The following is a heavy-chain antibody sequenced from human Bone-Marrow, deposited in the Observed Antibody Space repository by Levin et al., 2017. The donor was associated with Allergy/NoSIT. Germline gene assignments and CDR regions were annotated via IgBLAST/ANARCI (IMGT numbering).Heavy chain of an antibody. J-gene: IGHJ2*01. CDR2: ISSDGNNE. CDR1: GFTFTNYG. Sequence: PGGSLRLSCAASGFTFTNYGIHWVRQAPGKGLEWLIVISSDGNNEYYADSMKGRFAISRDNSKNMVYLQMNTLRAEDTAVYFCARDRALYGLNFFFDVWGRGTLVTVSS. V-gene: IGHV3-30*03. CDR3: ARDRALYGLNFFFDV. D-gene: IGHD2-8*01.